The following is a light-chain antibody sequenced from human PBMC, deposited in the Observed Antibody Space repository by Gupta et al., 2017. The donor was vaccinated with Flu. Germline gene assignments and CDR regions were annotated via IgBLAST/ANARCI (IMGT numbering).Light chain of an antibody. CDR1: QSVSSNS. V-gene: IGKV3-20*01. CDR3: QQYGSSPFT. Sequence: EIVLTQSPGTLYLSPGETATLSCRASQSVSSNSLAWYQQKPGQAPRLLIFGASSRATGIPDRVSGSGSGTDFTLTISRLEPEDFAVYCCQQYGSSPFTFGPGTKVEIK. CDR2: GAS. J-gene: IGKJ3*01.